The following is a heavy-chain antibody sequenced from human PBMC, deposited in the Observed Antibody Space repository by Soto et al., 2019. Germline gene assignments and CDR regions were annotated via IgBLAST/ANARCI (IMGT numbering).Heavy chain of an antibody. J-gene: IGHJ4*02. CDR1: GGSISSSSYY. CDR2: IYYSGST. CDR3: ARLTYYDFWSGTNDY. Sequence: TSETLSLTCTVSGGSISSSSYYWGWIRQPPGKGLEWIGSIYYSGSTYYNPSLKSRVTISVDTSKNQFSLKLSSVTAADTAVYYCARLTYYDFWSGTNDYWGQGTLVTVSS. D-gene: IGHD3-3*01. V-gene: IGHV4-39*01.